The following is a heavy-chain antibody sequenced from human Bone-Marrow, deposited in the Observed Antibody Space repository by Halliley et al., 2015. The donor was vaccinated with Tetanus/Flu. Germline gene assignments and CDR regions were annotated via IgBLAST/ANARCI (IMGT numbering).Heavy chain of an antibody. J-gene: IGHJ3*02. V-gene: IGHV1-69*08. CDR3: ATDYPYNLAFDM. Sequence: LEGMGRIIPMMRSATYAQTLQDRFTITADRSSYTIYMELRSLTSDDSAMYYCATDYPYNLAFDMWGPGTMVTVSS. D-gene: IGHD1-1*01. CDR2: IIPMMRSA.